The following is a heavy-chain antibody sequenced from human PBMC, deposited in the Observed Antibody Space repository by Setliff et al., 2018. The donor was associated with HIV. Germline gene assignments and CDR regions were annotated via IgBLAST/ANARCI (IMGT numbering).Heavy chain of an antibody. D-gene: IGHD5-18*01. Sequence: SETLSLTCKVSGGSISSYYWSWIRQPPGKGLEWIGYIYYSGSTNYNPSLRSRVTISIDTSRNQFSLKLTSVTAADTAMYYCARRHTAFDPWGQGTLVTVSS. V-gene: IGHV4-59*08. CDR1: GGSISSYY. J-gene: IGHJ5*02. CDR3: ARRHTAFDP. CDR2: IYYSGST.